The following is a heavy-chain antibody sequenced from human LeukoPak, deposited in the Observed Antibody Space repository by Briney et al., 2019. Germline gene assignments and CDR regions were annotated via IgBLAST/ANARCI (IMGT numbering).Heavy chain of an antibody. CDR1: GFTVTSSY. V-gene: IGHV3-66*01. J-gene: IGHJ3*02. Sequence: GGSLRLSCAASGFTVTSSYMNWVRQAPGKGLEWVSIVYSDGTTYYADSVKGRFTISRDNSKNTLYLQMNSLRAEDTAVYYCARDRADWGYLHDAFDIWGQGIMVTVSS. D-gene: IGHD7-27*01. CDR3: ARDRADWGYLHDAFDI. CDR2: VYSDGTT.